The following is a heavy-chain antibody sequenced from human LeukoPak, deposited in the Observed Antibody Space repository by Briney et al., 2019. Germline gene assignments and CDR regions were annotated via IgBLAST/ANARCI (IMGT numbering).Heavy chain of an antibody. J-gene: IGHJ3*02. CDR3: ATQELVPAALNGFDI. CDR2: LYESGTT. D-gene: IGHD2-2*01. V-gene: IGHV4-59*08. Sequence: SETLSLTCSVSGGCISSYSWSWIRQPPGKGLEWIGYLYESGTTNYKASLKSRVTMSVDTSKNHFSLRLSSVTAADKAVYYCATQELVPAALNGFDIWGQGTLVTVSS. CDR1: GGCISSYS.